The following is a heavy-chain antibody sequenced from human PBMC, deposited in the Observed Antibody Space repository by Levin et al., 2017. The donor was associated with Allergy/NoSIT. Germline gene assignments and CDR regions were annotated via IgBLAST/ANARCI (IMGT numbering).Heavy chain of an antibody. CDR1: GYSFTSYW. V-gene: IGHV5-51*01. J-gene: IGHJ6*03. Sequence: RGESLKISCQGSGYSFTSYWIGWVRQMPGKGLEWMGIIYPGDSDTRYSPSFQGQVTISADKSFSTAYLQWSRLKASDTAIDYCARRGTRDYYYYMDVWGKGTTVTVSS. CDR3: ARRGTRDYYYYMDV. D-gene: IGHD1-1*01. CDR2: IYPGDSDT.